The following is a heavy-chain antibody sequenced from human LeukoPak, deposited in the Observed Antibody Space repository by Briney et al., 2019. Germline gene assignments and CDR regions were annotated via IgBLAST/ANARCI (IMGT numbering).Heavy chain of an antibody. Sequence: GEPLNFPCQGSGYSSISHWIGWVGQLHGKGLEYMGIFYPGDSDTRYSPSFQGQATISADKSISTAYLQWSSLRASDTAMYYCARKGYCSTTSCYTDDAFGIWGQGTMVTVSS. J-gene: IGHJ3*02. V-gene: IGHV5-51*01. D-gene: IGHD2-2*01. CDR2: FYPGDSDT. CDR3: ARKGYCSTTSCYTDDAFGI. CDR1: GYSSISHW.